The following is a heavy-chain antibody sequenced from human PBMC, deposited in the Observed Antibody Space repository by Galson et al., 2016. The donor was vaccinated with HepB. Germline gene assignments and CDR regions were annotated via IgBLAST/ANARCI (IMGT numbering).Heavy chain of an antibody. V-gene: IGHV3-23*01. J-gene: IGHJ6*04. CDR1: GFTFSNFA. CDR3: ANLGSGSFRWYFYGMEV. D-gene: IGHD3-10*01. Sequence: SLRLSCAASGFTFSNFAMTWVRQAPGKGLEWVSGISGKGAGTSYADSVTGRFTVSRDNSKNTLHLHMNSLRVDDTAVYYCANLGSGSFRWYFYGMEVWGKGTTVTVPS. CDR2: ISGKGAGT.